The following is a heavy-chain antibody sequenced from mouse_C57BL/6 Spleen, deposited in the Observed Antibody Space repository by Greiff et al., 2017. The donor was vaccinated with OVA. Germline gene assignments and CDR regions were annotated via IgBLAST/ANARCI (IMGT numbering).Heavy chain of an antibody. CDR2: INPNNGGT. J-gene: IGHJ2*01. Sequence: VQLQQSGPELVKPGASVKMSCKASGYTFTDYNMHWVKQSHGKSLEWIGYINPNNGGTSYNQKFKGKATLTVNKSSSTAYMELRRLTSEDSAVYYCAPNWDVWYFDYWGQGTTLTVSS. D-gene: IGHD4-1*01. CDR1: GYTFTDYN. CDR3: APNWDVWYFDY. V-gene: IGHV1-22*01.